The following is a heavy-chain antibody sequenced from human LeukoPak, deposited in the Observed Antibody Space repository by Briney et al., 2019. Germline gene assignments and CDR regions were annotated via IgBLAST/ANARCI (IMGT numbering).Heavy chain of an antibody. D-gene: IGHD6-19*01. V-gene: IGHV3-74*01. Sequence: GGSLRLSCAASGFTFSPYWMHWVRQAPGKGLMSVSRIDGDGSSTNYADSVKGRFTISRDNAKNTVYVQMNSLRAEDTAVYYCARGIGVAAPYDAFDIWGQGTMVTVSS. CDR2: IDGDGSST. J-gene: IGHJ3*02. CDR3: ARGIGVAAPYDAFDI. CDR1: GFTFSPYW.